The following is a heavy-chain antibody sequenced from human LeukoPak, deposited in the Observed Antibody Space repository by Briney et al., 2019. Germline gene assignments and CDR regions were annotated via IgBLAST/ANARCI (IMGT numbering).Heavy chain of an antibody. J-gene: IGHJ4*02. CDR1: GFTFSSYA. D-gene: IGHD3-3*01. V-gene: IGHV3-30*04. Sequence: NPGRSLRLSCAASGFTFSSYAMHWVRQAPGKGLEWVAVISYDGSNKYYADSVKGRFTISRDNSKNTLFLQMNSLRAEDTAVYYCATTMGFWSGYQFDYWGQGTLVTVSS. CDR3: ATTMGFWSGYQFDY. CDR2: ISYDGSNK.